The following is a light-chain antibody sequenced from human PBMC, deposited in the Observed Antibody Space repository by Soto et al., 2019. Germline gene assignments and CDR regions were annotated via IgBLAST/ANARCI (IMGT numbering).Light chain of an antibody. Sequence: EIVMTQSPATLSVFPGERATLSCRASQGIKDYLAWFQQKPGQAPRLLIYGASTRATAIPARFSGSGSGTEFTLSISSLEPEDFAVYYCQQRSNWPQLTFGGGTKVDIK. J-gene: IGKJ4*01. CDR1: QGIKDY. CDR3: QQRSNWPQLT. CDR2: GAS. V-gene: IGKV3-11*01.